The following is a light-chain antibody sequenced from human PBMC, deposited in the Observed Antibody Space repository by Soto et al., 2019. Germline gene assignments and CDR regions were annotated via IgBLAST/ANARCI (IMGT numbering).Light chain of an antibody. CDR3: QQYGSSQT. CDR2: GTS. CDR1: QRLGTKF. J-gene: IGKJ1*01. Sequence: EMVLTQSPDTLSLSQGELATLSCRASQRLGTKFLAWYQQKAGQAPRLLIYGTSTRATGIPDRFSGSGSGTDFTLTISRLEPEDFAVYYCQQYGSSQTFGQGTKVDIK. V-gene: IGKV3-20*01.